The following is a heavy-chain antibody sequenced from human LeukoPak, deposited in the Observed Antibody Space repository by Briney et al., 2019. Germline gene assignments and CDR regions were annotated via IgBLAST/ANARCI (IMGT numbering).Heavy chain of an antibody. V-gene: IGHV4-39*01. CDR1: DDSINNDRYF. Sequence: SETLSLTCSISDDSINNDRYFWAWIRQPPGKGLEWIASINYSGSTNYNPSLKSRVTISVDTSKNQFSLKLSSVTAADTAVYYCARHGRVYYDFWSGPSSPFRYFDYWGQGTLVTVSS. D-gene: IGHD3-3*01. CDR2: INYSGST. J-gene: IGHJ4*02. CDR3: ARHGRVYYDFWSGPSSPFRYFDY.